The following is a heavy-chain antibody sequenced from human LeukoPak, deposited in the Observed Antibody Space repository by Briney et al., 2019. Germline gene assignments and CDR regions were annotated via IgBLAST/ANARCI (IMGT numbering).Heavy chain of an antibody. CDR3: ARSGTTGDYYFDY. Sequence: GASVKVSCKASGYTFTDYYMHWVRQAPGQGLEWMGWINPDSGGTNYAQRFQGRVTMTRDTSISTAYMELSRLRSDDTAVYYCARSGTTGDYYFDYWGQGTLVTVSS. J-gene: IGHJ4*02. V-gene: IGHV1-2*02. CDR2: INPDSGGT. D-gene: IGHD4-17*01. CDR1: GYTFTDYY.